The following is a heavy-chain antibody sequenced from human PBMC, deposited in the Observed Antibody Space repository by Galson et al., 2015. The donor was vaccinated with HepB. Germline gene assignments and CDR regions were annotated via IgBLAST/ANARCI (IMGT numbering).Heavy chain of an antibody. CDR3: TTVDLSFGYGDEVD. CDR2: IGSNLDGGTQ. CDR1: GFTFTNAW. J-gene: IGHJ4*02. Sequence: SLRLSCAASGFTFTNAWMSWVRQAPGKGLEWVGRIGSNLDGGTQDYAAPVKGRFIISRDDSKNTLFLQMSRLKTEDTAMYFCTTVDLSFGYGDEVDWGQGTLVTVSS. V-gene: IGHV3-15*04. D-gene: IGHD4-17*01.